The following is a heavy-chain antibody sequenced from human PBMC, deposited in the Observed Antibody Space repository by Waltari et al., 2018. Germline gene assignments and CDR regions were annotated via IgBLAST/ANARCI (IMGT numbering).Heavy chain of an antibody. Sequence: QVQLVQSGADVKEPGASVKVSCKTSGYTFTNNGMHWVRQAPGQSLEWMAWINTVNGDTRYSQKFQGRVTITTDESTSTAYMELSSLRSEDTAVYYCARDRAWGQGTLVTVSS. V-gene: IGHV1-3*04. J-gene: IGHJ5*02. CDR1: GYTFTNNG. CDR2: INTVNGDT. CDR3: ARDRA.